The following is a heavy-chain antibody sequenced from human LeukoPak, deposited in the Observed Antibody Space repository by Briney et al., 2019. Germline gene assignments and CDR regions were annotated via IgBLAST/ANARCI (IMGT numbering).Heavy chain of an antibody. CDR3: AKYYYDSSGYYDAAPLDS. CDR2: ISGSGYST. D-gene: IGHD3-22*01. CDR1: GFTFSTYA. J-gene: IGHJ4*02. Sequence: GGSLRLSCAASGFTFSTYAMSWVRQAPGKGLEWVSSISGSGYSTYYADSVEGRFTISRDNFKSTLFLQMISLRAEDTAVYSCAKYYYDSSGYYDAAPLDSWGQGTMVTVFS. V-gene: IGHV3-23*01.